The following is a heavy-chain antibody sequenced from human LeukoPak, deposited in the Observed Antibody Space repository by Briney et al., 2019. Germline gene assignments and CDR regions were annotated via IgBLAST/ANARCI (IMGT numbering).Heavy chain of an antibody. CDR3: AREWKYRDF. CDR2: IKEDGSEI. V-gene: IGHV3-7*04. CDR1: GFTFCNYW. J-gene: IGHJ4*02. Sequence: GGSLRLSCAASGFTFCNYWVNWVGQAPGQGLEWVANIKEDGSEIYYLESVKGRFTISRDNAKNPLYLQMGSLRAEDTDIYYCAREWKYRDFWGQGTLVTVSS. D-gene: IGHD1-7*01.